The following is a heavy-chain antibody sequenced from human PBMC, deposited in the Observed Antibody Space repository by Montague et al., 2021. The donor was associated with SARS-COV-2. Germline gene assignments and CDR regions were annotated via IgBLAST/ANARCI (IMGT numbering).Heavy chain of an antibody. D-gene: IGHD3-10*01. J-gene: IGHJ2*01. CDR1: GGSISSSHW. CDR2: IYHSGST. V-gene: IGHV4-4*02. CDR3: AREFRTYGYGGQYWYFDL. Sequence: SETLSLTCVVSGGSISSSHWWSWVRQPPGKGLEWIGEIYHSGSTNYNPSLESRVTISIDKSKNQFPLKLSSVTAADTAVYYCAREFRTYGYGGQYWYFDLWGRGTLVTVSS.